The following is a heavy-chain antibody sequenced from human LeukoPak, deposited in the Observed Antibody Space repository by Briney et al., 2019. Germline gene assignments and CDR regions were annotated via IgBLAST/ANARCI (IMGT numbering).Heavy chain of an antibody. CDR3: ARKGISSYYGMDV. V-gene: IGHV5-51*01. CDR1: GYSFTSYW. CDR2: IYPGDSDT. D-gene: IGHD6-6*01. J-gene: IGHJ6*02. Sequence: GESLMISCKGSGYSFTSYWIGWVRQMPGKGLEWMGLIYPGDSDTRYSPSFQGQVTISADKSISTAYLQRSSLKASDTAIYYCARKGISSYYGMDVWGQGTTVTVSS.